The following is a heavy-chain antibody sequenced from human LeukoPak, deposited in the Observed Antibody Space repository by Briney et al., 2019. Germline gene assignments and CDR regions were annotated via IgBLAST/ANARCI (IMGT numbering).Heavy chain of an antibody. Sequence: SVKVSCTASGYTFTSYDINWVRQATGQGREWLEWMNPNSGNTGYAHKFQGRGPITRNTYISTAHMELSSLRSEDTGVYYCSRESYYYDSSEVFDIWGQGTMVTVSS. J-gene: IGHJ3*02. CDR3: SRESYYYDSSEVFDI. CDR2: MNPNSGNT. CDR1: GYTFTSYD. D-gene: IGHD3-22*01. V-gene: IGHV1-8*01.